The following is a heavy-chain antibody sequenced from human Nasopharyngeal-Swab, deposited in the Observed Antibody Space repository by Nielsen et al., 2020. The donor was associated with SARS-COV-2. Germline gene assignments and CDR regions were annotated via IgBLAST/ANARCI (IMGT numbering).Heavy chain of an antibody. Sequence: WIRQPPGKGLEWVAVISYDGSNKYYADSVKGRFTISRGNSKNTLYLQMNSLRAEDTAVYYCARGPGDGMDVWGQGTTVTVSS. V-gene: IGHV3-30-3*01. CDR2: ISYDGSNK. CDR3: ARGPGDGMDV. D-gene: IGHD3-10*01. J-gene: IGHJ6*02.